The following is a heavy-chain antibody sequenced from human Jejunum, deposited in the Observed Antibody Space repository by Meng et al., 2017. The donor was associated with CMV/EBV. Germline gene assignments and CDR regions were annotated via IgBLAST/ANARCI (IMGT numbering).Heavy chain of an antibody. Sequence: MSGVRQAPGKGREWVGRIKSKADGGATDYASPVKGRFTISRDDSKNTLYLQMNSLKTEDTAVYYCATPLCSTTSCQKYYYYAMDVWGQGTTVTVSS. CDR3: ATPLCSTTSCQKYYYYAMDV. J-gene: IGHJ6*02. V-gene: IGHV3-15*01. D-gene: IGHD2-2*01. CDR2: IKSKADGGAT.